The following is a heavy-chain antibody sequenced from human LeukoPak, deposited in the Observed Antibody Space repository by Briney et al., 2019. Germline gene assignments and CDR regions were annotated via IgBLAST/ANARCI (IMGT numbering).Heavy chain of an antibody. Sequence: GGSLRLSCAASGFSFSNYAMSWVRQAPGKGLEWVSAISGRDGSTYYAGSVKGRFTISRDNSKNTLCLQMNSLRGEDTAVYYCAKSGGVRFDPWGQGTLVTVSS. D-gene: IGHD3-16*01. J-gene: IGHJ5*02. CDR1: GFSFSNYA. CDR3: AKSGGVRFDP. CDR2: ISGRDGST. V-gene: IGHV3-23*01.